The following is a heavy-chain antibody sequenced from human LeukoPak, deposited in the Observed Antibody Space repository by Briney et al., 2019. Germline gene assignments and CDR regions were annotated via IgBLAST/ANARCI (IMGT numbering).Heavy chain of an antibody. Sequence: GGSLRLSCAASGFTFSSYSMNWVRQAPGKGLEWVSSISSSSSYIYYADSVKGRFTVSRDNAKNSLYLQMNSLRAEDTALYYCAKDLSPTYYYDSSGPFDYWGQGTLVTVSS. V-gene: IGHV3-21*04. CDR1: GFTFSSYS. D-gene: IGHD3-22*01. CDR3: AKDLSPTYYYDSSGPFDY. CDR2: ISSSSSYI. J-gene: IGHJ4*02.